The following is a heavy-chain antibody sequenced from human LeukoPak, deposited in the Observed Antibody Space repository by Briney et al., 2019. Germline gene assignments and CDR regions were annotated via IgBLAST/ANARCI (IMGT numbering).Heavy chain of an antibody. V-gene: IGHV3-48*04. J-gene: IGHJ4*02. CDR2: ISSSSSTI. D-gene: IGHD1-1*01. CDR1: GFTFSSYS. CDR3: ARGPQGYLRD. Sequence: GGSLRLSCAASGFTFSSYSMNWVRQAPGKGLEWVSYISSSSSTIYYADSVKGRFTISRDNAKNSLYLQMNSLRAEDTAVYYCARGPQGYLRDWGQGTLVTVSS.